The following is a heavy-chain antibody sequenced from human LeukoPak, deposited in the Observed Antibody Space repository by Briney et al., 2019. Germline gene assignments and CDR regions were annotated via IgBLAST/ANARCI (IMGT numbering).Heavy chain of an antibody. Sequence: PGGSLRLSCAASGFTFNNYGMHWVRQAPGKGLEWMALIWYDGSNKYYADSVKGRFTTSRDNSKNTLYLQMNSLRAEDTAVYYCSREYFDWSRNYYYGMDVWGQGTTVTVSS. D-gene: IGHD3-9*01. CDR3: SREYFDWSRNYYYGMDV. V-gene: IGHV3-33*01. CDR1: GFTFNNYG. J-gene: IGHJ6*02. CDR2: IWYDGSNK.